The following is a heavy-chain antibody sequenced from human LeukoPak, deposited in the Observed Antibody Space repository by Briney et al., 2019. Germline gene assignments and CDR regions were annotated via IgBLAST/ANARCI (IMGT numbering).Heavy chain of an antibody. Sequence: SETLSLTCTVSGGSISSYYWSWIRQPPGKGPEWIGYIYYSGSTNYNPSLKSRVTISVDTSKNQFSLKLSSVTAADTAVYYCARTPGVAAALDYWGQGTLVTVSS. V-gene: IGHV4-59*01. D-gene: IGHD6-13*01. CDR1: GGSISSYY. J-gene: IGHJ4*02. CDR2: IYYSGST. CDR3: ARTPGVAAALDY.